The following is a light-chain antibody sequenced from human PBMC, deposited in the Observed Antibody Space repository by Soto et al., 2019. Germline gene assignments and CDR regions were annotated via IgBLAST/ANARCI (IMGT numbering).Light chain of an antibody. CDR3: MQALQTPWT. J-gene: IGKJ1*01. CDR2: LGS. CDR1: QSLLHSTGHNY. V-gene: IGKV2-28*01. Sequence: DIEMTQSPLSLPVTPGEPASISCRSSQSLLHSTGHNYLDWYLQKPGQSPQLLIYLGSNRASGVPDRFSGSGSGTDVTLKISRVEAEDVGVYYCMQALQTPWTFGQGTKVEIK.